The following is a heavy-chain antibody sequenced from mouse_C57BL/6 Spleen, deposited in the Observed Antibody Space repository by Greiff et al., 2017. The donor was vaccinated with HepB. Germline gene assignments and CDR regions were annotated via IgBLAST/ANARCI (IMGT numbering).Heavy chain of an antibody. D-gene: IGHD1-1*01. J-gene: IGHJ4*01. V-gene: IGHV5-17*01. CDR2: ISSGSSTI. Sequence: EVKLMESGGGLVKPGGSLKLSCAASGFTFSDYGMHWVRQAPEKGLEWVAYISSGSSTIYYADTVKGRFTISRDNAKNTLFLQMTSLRSEDTAMDYCARGYYYGSSPYAMDYWGQGTSVTVSS. CDR3: ARGYYYGSSPYAMDY. CDR1: GFTFSDYG.